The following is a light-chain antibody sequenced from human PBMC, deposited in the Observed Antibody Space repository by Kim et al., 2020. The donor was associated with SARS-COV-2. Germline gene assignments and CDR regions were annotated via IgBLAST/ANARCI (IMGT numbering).Light chain of an antibody. CDR2: GAS. V-gene: IGKV3-15*01. Sequence: EIVMTQSPAPLSVSPGERATLSCRASQSVSSNLAWYQQKPGQAPRLLIYGASTRATGIPARFSGSGSGTEFTLTISSLQSEDFAVYYCQQYNNWLTFGGGTKMDIK. J-gene: IGKJ4*01. CDR1: QSVSSN. CDR3: QQYNNWLT.